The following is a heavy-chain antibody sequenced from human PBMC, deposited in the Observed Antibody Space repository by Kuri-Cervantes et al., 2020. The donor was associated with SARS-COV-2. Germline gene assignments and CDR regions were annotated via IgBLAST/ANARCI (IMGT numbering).Heavy chain of an antibody. Sequence: GSLRLSCTVYGGSISSYYWSWIRQPPGKGLEWIGYIYYSGSTNYNPSLKSRVTISVDTSKNQFSLKLSSVTAADTAVYYCARDRLGRYYFDYWGQGTLVTVSS. D-gene: IGHD7-27*01. CDR2: IYYSGST. J-gene: IGHJ4*02. CDR3: ARDRLGRYYFDY. CDR1: GGSISSYY. V-gene: IGHV4-59*01.